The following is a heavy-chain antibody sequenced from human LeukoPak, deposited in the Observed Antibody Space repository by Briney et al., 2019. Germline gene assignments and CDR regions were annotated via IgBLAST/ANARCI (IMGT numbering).Heavy chain of an antibody. J-gene: IGHJ4*02. Sequence: PSETLSLTCTVSGGSISSSYWSWIRQPAGKGLEWIGRMYISGNTNYNPSLENRVTMSLDTAKNQFSLKLSSVTAADTAVYYCARRRPYYDSSGYHYYFDYWGQGTLVTVSS. CDR3: ARRRPYYDSSGYHYYFDY. V-gene: IGHV4-4*07. D-gene: IGHD3-22*01. CDR1: GGSISSSY. CDR2: MYISGNT.